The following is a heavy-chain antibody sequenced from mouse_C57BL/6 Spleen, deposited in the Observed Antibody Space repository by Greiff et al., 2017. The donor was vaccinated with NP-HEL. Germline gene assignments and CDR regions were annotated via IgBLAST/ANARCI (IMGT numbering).Heavy chain of an antibody. CDR3: ARYYYGSSYGFAY. CDR1: GFTFTDYY. CDR2: IRNKANGYTT. J-gene: IGHJ3*01. Sequence: EVQLQESGGGLVQPGGSLSLSCAASGFTFTDYYMSWVRQPPGKALEWLGFIRNKANGYTTDYSASVKGRFTISRDNSQSILYLQMNALRAEDSATYYCARYYYGSSYGFAYWGQGTLVTVSA. V-gene: IGHV7-3*01. D-gene: IGHD1-1*01.